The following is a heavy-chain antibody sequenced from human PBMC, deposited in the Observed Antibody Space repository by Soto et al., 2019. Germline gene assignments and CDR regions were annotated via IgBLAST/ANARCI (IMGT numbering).Heavy chain of an antibody. J-gene: IGHJ5*02. CDR1: GFTFSRYY. CDR3: ARDNSESNSWWFDP. V-gene: IGHV1-46*01. CDR2: INPSGVST. D-gene: IGHD1-26*01. Sequence: ASVKVSCKASGFTFSRYYMHWVLQAPGQGLEWMGLINPSGVSTNYAQKFQGRVTLTRDTSTSTVSMELSSLRSEDTAVYYCARDNSESNSWWFDPWGQGTLVTVSS.